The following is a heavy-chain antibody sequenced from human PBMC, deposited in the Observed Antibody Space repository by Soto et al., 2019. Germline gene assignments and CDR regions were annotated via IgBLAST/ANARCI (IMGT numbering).Heavy chain of an antibody. CDR2: IYYSGIT. D-gene: IGHD3-10*01. CDR3: ARHNYGSGSTYFDY. V-gene: IGHV4-59*08. Sequence: SETLSLTCTVSGGSISSYYWSWIRQPPGKGLEWIGYIYYSGITNYNPSLKSRVTISVDTSKNQFPLKLNSMTAADTAVYYCARHNYGSGSTYFDYWGQGTLVTVSS. J-gene: IGHJ4*02. CDR1: GGSISSYY.